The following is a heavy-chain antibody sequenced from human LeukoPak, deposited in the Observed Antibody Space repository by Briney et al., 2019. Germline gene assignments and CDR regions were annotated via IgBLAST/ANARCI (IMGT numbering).Heavy chain of an antibody. CDR3: ARSAGEWRGLDS. D-gene: IGHD2-8*01. CDR2: IKGDGSEK. CDR1: GFTFSNHW. V-gene: IGHV3-7*01. Sequence: GGSLRLSCVASGFTFSNHWMAWVRQAPGKGLEWAAIIKGDGSEKQHVDSVKGRFTISRDNAQNSLYLQMNSLRVEDTAVYYYARSAGEWRGLDSWGQGTLVTVYS. J-gene: IGHJ4*02.